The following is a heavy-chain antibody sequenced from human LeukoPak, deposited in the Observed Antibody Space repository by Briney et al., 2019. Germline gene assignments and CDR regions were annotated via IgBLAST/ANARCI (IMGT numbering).Heavy chain of an antibody. CDR1: GFTFSSYW. Sequence: PGGSLRLSCAASGFTFSSYWMSWVRQAPGKGLEWVSYISSSSSTMYYADSVKGRFTISRDSAKNSLYLQMNSLRVEDTAVYYCARDPYSGYDLQAFDYWGQGTLVTVSS. V-gene: IGHV3-48*01. CDR2: ISSSSSTM. J-gene: IGHJ4*02. CDR3: ARDPYSGYDLQAFDY. D-gene: IGHD5-12*01.